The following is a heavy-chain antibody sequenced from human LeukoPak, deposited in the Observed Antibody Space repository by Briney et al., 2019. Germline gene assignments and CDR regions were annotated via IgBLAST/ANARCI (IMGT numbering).Heavy chain of an antibody. V-gene: IGHV1-18*01. CDR3: ARDFIQIYGMDV. CDR1: AYTFTSYG. J-gene: IGHJ6*02. D-gene: IGHD3-16*01. Sequence: ASVKVSCKASAYTFTSYGYSWVRQAPGQGLEWMGWISAYNGNTNYAQKLQGRVTMTTDTSTSTAYMELRSLRSDDTAVYYCARDFIQIYGMDVWGQGTTVTVSS. CDR2: ISAYNGNT.